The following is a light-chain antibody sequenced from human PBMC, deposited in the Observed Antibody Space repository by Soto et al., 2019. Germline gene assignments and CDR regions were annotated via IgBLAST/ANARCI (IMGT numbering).Light chain of an antibody. V-gene: IGLV2-14*01. J-gene: IGLJ2*01. Sequence: QSALTQPASVSGSPGQSITISCTGTSSDVGGYNFVSWYQQLPGKAPKLMIFEVNNRPSGVSNRFSGSKSGNTASLTISGLQAEDEADYYCSSWTSSTTQVLGGGTKLTVL. CDR3: SSWTSSTTQV. CDR2: EVN. CDR1: SSDVGGYNF.